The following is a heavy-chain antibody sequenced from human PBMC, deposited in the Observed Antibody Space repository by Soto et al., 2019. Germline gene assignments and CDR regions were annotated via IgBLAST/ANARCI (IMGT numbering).Heavy chain of an antibody. Sequence: SETLSLTCAVSGGSISRGGFSWSLIRQPPAKDQQLIRYIYYSGNTYYTPSHKSRVTISVARPKNEFSLRLSSVNAAYTAEYYCARATFIPKVYYDATEYYYFDDGGQGTLVTVSS. J-gene: IGHJ4*02. CDR2: IYYSGNT. CDR1: GGSISRGGFS. V-gene: IGHV4-30-2*01. CDR3: ARATFIPKVYYDATEYYYFDD. D-gene: IGHD3-22*01.